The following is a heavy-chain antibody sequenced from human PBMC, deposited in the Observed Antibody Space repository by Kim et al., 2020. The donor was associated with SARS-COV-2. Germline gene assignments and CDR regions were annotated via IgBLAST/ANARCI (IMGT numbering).Heavy chain of an antibody. D-gene: IGHD3-10*01. V-gene: IGHV1-69*13. Sequence: SVKVSCKASGGTFSSYAISWVRQAPGQGLEWMGGIIPIFGTANYAQKFQGRVTITADESTSTAYMELSSLRSEDTAVYYWASWGGSGSHFDPWGQGTLVTVSS. CDR2: IIPIFGTA. J-gene: IGHJ5*02. CDR3: ASWGGSGSHFDP. CDR1: GGTFSSYA.